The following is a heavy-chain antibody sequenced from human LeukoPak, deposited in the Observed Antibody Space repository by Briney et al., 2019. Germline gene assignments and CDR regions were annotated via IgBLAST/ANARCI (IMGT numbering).Heavy chain of an antibody. CDR3: AKGSRWYWFDP. J-gene: IGHJ5*02. CDR2: ISDSGGST. V-gene: IGHV3-23*01. D-gene: IGHD6-13*01. CDR1: GFTFSGYA. Sequence: GGSLGLSCAASGFTFSGYAMSWVRQAPGKGLEWVSTISDSGGSTYYVDSVKGRFTISRDTSKNTLYLQMNSLRADDTAVYYCAKGSRWYWFDPWGQGTLVTVSS.